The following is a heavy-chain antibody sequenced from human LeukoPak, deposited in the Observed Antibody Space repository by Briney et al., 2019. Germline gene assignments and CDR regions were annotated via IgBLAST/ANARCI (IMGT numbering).Heavy chain of an antibody. Sequence: GGSLRLSCAASGFTFRNAWMSWVRQAPGKGLEWVGRIRSKSDGGTTDYAAPVKGRFTISRDDSKNTQSLQMNSLQTEDTAVYYCTTWTDLYDYWGQGTLVTVSS. V-gene: IGHV3-15*05. J-gene: IGHJ4*02. D-gene: IGHD3/OR15-3a*01. CDR1: GFTFRNAW. CDR2: IRSKSDGGTT. CDR3: TTWTDLYDY.